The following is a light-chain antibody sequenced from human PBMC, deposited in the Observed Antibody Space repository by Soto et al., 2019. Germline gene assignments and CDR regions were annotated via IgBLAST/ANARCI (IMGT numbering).Light chain of an antibody. CDR1: QSFSNY. CDR3: QQTYTIPWT. J-gene: IGKJ1*01. V-gene: IGKV1-39*01. Sequence: DIQMTQSPSSVSASVGDRITITCRTSQSFSNYLTWYQHKPGKAPKLLIYSATVLQSGVPSRFSGGGSGTDFTLTISRLQPEDSATYYCQQTYTIPWTFGQGTKVDIK. CDR2: SAT.